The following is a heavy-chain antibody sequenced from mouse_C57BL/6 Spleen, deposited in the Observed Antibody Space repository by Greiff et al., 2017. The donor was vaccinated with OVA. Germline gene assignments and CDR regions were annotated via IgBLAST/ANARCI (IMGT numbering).Heavy chain of an antibody. CDR3: AIYGNYDYYAMDY. Sequence: QVQLKQSGPGLVQPSQSLSITCTVSGFSLTSYGVHWVRQSPGTGLEWLGVIWRGGSTDYNAAFISRLSISKDNSKSQVFFKMNSLQADDTAIYYCAIYGNYDYYAMDYWGQGTSVTVSS. D-gene: IGHD2-1*01. CDR2: IWRGGST. V-gene: IGHV2-2*01. J-gene: IGHJ4*01. CDR1: GFSLTSYG.